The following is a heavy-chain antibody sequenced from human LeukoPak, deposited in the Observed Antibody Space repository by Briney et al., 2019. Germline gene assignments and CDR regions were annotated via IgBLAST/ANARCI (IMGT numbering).Heavy chain of an antibody. CDR3: ARVFPYYYDSSGYYRERENWFDP. J-gene: IGHJ5*02. CDR1: GGSFSGYY. Sequence: KPSETLSLTCAVYGGSFSGYYWSWIRQPPGKGLEWIGEINHSGSTNYNPSLKSRVTISVDTSKNQFSLKLTSVTAADTAVYYCARVFPYYYDSSGYYRERENWFDPWGQGTLVTVSS. V-gene: IGHV4-34*01. D-gene: IGHD3-22*01. CDR2: INHSGST.